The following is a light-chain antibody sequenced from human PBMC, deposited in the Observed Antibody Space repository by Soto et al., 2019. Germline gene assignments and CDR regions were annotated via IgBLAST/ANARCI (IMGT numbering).Light chain of an antibody. Sequence: EIVLTQSPATLSLSPGERATLSCRASQSVRGSLAWYQQKPGQAPRLLIYDASNRATGIPARFSGGGSGTDFTLTISSLEPEDFAVYCCQQRSNWPTFGPGTKVDIK. CDR1: QSVRGS. CDR2: DAS. J-gene: IGKJ3*01. CDR3: QQRSNWPT. V-gene: IGKV3-11*01.